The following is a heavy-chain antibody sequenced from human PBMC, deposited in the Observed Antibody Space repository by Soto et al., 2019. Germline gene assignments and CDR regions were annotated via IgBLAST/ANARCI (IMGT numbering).Heavy chain of an antibody. CDR3: ARASRYYWNYMMY. V-gene: IGHV1-18*01. D-gene: IGHD1-7*01. Sequence: QVQLVQAGAEVKKPGASVKVSCKASGYTFSNDAITWVRQAPGQGLEWMGWVSAYNGNTNYAQKFKGRVTMTTSTSTSTAYMEIWSLRYDDTAVYFCARASRYYWNYMMYWGQGTLVTVSS. J-gene: IGHJ4*02. CDR1: GYTFSNDA. CDR2: VSAYNGNT.